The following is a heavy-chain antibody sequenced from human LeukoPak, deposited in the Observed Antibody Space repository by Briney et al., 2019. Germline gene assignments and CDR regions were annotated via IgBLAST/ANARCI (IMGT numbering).Heavy chain of an antibody. Sequence: ASVKVSCKASGYTFTGYYMHWVRQAPGQGLEWMGWINPNSGGTNYAQKFQGRVTMTRDTSISTAYMELSRLRSDDTAVYYCATTYYDILTGYYHCTSRLGYWGQRTLVTVSS. J-gene: IGHJ4*02. V-gene: IGHV1-2*02. D-gene: IGHD3-9*01. CDR1: GYTFTGYY. CDR2: INPNSGGT. CDR3: ATTYYDILTGYYHCTSRLGY.